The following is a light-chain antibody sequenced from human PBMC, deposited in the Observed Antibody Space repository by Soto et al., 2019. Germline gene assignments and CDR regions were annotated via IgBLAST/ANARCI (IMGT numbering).Light chain of an antibody. CDR2: DDG. V-gene: IGLV3-21*02. Sequence: SYELTQPPSVSVAPGQTARITCGGNNIGGKSLHWYQQKPGQAPVLVVYDDGDRPSGIPERFSGSNSGNKATLTISRVEAGDEADYYCKVWDNNYDHYVFGTGTKVTVL. CDR3: KVWDNNYDHYV. CDR1: NIGGKS. J-gene: IGLJ1*01.